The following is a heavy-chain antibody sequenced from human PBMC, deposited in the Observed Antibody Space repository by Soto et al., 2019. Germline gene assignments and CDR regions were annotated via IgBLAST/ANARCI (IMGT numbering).Heavy chain of an antibody. CDR2: INHSGST. Sequence: QVQLQQWGAGLLKPSETLSLTCAVYGGSFSGYYWSWIRQPPGKGLEWIGEINHSGSTNYNPSLKSRVTISVDTSKNQFSLKLSSVTAADTAVYYCARRGQLVYYYYYGMDVWGQGTTVTVSS. D-gene: IGHD6-6*01. CDR3: ARRGQLVYYYYYGMDV. CDR1: GGSFSGYY. V-gene: IGHV4-34*01. J-gene: IGHJ6*02.